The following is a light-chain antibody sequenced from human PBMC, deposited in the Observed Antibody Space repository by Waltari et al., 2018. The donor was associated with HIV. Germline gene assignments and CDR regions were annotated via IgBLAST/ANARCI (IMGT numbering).Light chain of an antibody. V-gene: IGKV3-20*01. CDR1: QIVSSSY. CDR3: QQYGSSPRT. Sequence: EIVLTQSPGTLSLSPRERATLSCRASQIVSSSYLAWYQQKPGQAPRRLIYGASSRATGIPDRFSGSGSGTDFTLTSSRLEPEDFAVYYCQQYGSSPRTFGQGTKVEIK. CDR2: GAS. J-gene: IGKJ1*01.